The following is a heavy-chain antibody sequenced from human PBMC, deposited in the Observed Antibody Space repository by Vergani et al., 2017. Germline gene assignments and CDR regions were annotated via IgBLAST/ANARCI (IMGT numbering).Heavy chain of an antibody. V-gene: IGHV3-33*01. D-gene: IGHD6-19*01. J-gene: IGHJ4*02. Sequence: QVQLVESGGGVVQPGRSLRLSCAASGFTFSSYGMHWVRQAPGKGLEWVAVIWYDGSNKYYADSVKGRFTISRDNSKNTLYLQMNSLRAEDTAVYYCAREDPPEGAVAGTLDYWGQGTLVTVSS. CDR1: GFTFSSYG. CDR2: IWYDGSNK. CDR3: AREDPPEGAVAGTLDY.